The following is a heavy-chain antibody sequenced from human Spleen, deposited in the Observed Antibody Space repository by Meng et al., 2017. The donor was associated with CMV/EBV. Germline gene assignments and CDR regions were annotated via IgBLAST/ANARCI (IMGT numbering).Heavy chain of an antibody. V-gene: IGHV3-48*01. CDR3: ARGDSFVVPGGYYGMDV. CDR1: GFTFSTYT. CDR2: ITSSSSTT. J-gene: IGHJ6*02. Sequence: GGSLRLSCAASGFTFSTYTFNWVRQAPGKGLEWVSYITSSSSTTYYADSVKGRFTISRDNSKNTLYLQMNSLRAEDTAVYYCARGDSFVVPGGYYGMDVWGQGTTVTVSS. D-gene: IGHD2-2*01.